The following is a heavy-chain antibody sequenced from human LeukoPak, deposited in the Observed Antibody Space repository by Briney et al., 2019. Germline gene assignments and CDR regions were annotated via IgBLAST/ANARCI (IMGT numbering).Heavy chain of an antibody. CDR2: TYYRSKWYN. Sequence: SQTLSLTCAISGDSVSSNSAAWNWIRQSPSRGLEWLGRTYYRSKWYNDYAVSVKSRITINPDTSKNQFSLQLNSVTPEDTAVYYCARGRDSSGGSVRPPNWFDPWGQGTLVTVSS. V-gene: IGHV6-1*01. CDR1: GDSVSSNSAA. D-gene: IGHD6-19*01. J-gene: IGHJ5*02. CDR3: ARGRDSSGGSVRPPNWFDP.